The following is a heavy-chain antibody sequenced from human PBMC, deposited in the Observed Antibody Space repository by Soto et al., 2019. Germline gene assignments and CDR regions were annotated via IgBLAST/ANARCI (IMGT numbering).Heavy chain of an antibody. CDR3: AREYSVDSSGYYLDY. D-gene: IGHD3-22*01. J-gene: IGHJ4*02. V-gene: IGHV1-69*13. CDR1: GGTFSSYA. CDR2: IIPIFGTA. Sequence: GASVKVSCKASGGTFSSYAISWVRQAPGQGLEWMGGIIPIFGTANYAQKFQGRVTITADESTSTAYMELSSPRAEDTAVYYCAREYSVDSSGYYLDYWGQGTLVTVSS.